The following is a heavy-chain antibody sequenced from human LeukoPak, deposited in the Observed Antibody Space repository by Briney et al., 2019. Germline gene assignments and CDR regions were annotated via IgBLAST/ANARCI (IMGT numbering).Heavy chain of an antibody. Sequence: GGSLRLSRAVSGLIVSTNYMSWVRQAPGKGLEWVSVIYSGGGTYYADSVRGRFTISRDNSKSTLYLQMNSLRAEDTAVYYCARGGGNYAFDYWGQGTLVTVSS. CDR1: GLIVSTNY. J-gene: IGHJ4*02. CDR2: IYSGGGT. D-gene: IGHD1-26*01. V-gene: IGHV3-53*01. CDR3: ARGGGNYAFDY.